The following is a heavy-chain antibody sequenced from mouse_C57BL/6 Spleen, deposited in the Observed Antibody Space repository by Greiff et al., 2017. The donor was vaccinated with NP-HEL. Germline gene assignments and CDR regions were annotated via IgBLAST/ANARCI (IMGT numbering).Heavy chain of an antibody. Sequence: EVKLVESEGGLVQPGSSMKLSCTASGFTFSDYYMAWVRQVPEKGLEWVANINYDGSSTYYLDSLKSRFIISRDNAKNILYLQMSSLQSEDTATYYCARDRKAYGYGYFDYWGQGTTLTVSS. J-gene: IGHJ2*01. CDR1: GFTFSDYY. CDR3: ARDRKAYGYGYFDY. V-gene: IGHV5-16*01. CDR2: INYDGSST. D-gene: IGHD2-2*01.